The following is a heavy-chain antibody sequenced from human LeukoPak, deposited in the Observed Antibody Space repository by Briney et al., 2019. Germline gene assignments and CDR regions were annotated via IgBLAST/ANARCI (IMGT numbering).Heavy chain of an antibody. V-gene: IGHV3-66*01. J-gene: IGHJ4*02. D-gene: IGHD6-13*01. CDR3: VREGSSCGYYFDY. CDR2: IYYDGST. CDR1: GFTVNTNY. Sequence: GGSLRLSCAASGFTVNTNYVSWVRQAPGKGLEWVSVIYYDGSTYYAASVKGRFTISRDNAKNSLYLQMNSLRAEDTAVYYCVREGSSCGYYFDYWGQGTLVTVSS.